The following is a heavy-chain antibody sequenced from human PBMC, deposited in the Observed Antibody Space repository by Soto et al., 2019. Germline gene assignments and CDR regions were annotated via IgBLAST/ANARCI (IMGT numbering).Heavy chain of an antibody. J-gene: IGHJ4*02. D-gene: IGHD3-22*01. Sequence: QLQLQESGPGLVKPSETLSLTCTVSGGSISSTSYYWGWIRQPPGKGLEWIGNIYYSGSTYYNPSLKSRVTISVDTSKTPCSLKLSSVTAADTAVYYCVRGGYDSRGYYVSSFDYWGQGTLVTVSS. V-gene: IGHV4-39*01. CDR2: IYYSGST. CDR1: GGSISSTSYY. CDR3: VRGGYDSRGYYVSSFDY.